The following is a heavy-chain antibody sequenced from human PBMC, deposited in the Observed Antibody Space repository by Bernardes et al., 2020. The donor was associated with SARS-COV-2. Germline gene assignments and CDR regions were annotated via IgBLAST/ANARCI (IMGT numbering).Heavy chain of an antibody. Sequence: SETLSLTCTVSGGSISSSDYYWGWIRQSPGKGLEWIGSIYESGSTYYSPSLKSRITMSVDTSKNQFSLKLSSVTAADTAVYYCVRHSTTTKVQFYYYFGRDVWGQGTTVTVS. CDR1: GGSISSSDYY. D-gene: IGHD4-4*01. CDR3: VRHSTTTKVQFYYYFGRDV. V-gene: IGHV4-39*01. J-gene: IGHJ6*02. CDR2: IYESGST.